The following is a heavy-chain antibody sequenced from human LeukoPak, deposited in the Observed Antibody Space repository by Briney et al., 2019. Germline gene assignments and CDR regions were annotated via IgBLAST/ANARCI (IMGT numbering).Heavy chain of an antibody. CDR1: GLTFSSYA. Sequence: GGSLRLSCAASGLTFSSYAMSWVRQAPGKGLEWVSAVSGSGGSTHYADSAKGRFTISRDNSKNTLYLQMNSLRAEDTAAYYCAKDARNYDSSGWAYDYWGQGTLVTVSS. V-gene: IGHV3-23*01. CDR2: VSGSGGST. D-gene: IGHD3-22*01. CDR3: AKDARNYDSSGWAYDY. J-gene: IGHJ4*02.